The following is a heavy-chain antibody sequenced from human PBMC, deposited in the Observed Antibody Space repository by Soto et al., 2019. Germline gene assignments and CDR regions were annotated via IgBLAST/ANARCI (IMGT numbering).Heavy chain of an antibody. CDR2: IMPVFRTP. CDR3: ARDKDGPQLGGNYYYLLDV. Sequence: QVQLEQSGAEVKKPGSSVKVSCKASGGTFSNSAISWVRQAPGQGLEWMGGIMPVFRTPDYEKEFQCRVTIYADESTRTDYMELSGLRSDDTAVYFCARDKDGPQLGGNYYYLLDVWGQETTVTVSS. CDR1: GGTFSNSA. D-gene: IGHD3-3*02. J-gene: IGHJ6*01. V-gene: IGHV1-69*12.